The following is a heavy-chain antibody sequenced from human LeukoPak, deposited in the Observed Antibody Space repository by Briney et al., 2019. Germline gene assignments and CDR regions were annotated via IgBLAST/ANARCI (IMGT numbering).Heavy chain of an antibody. Sequence: ASVKVSCKASGYTFTSYCISWVRQAPGKGLERMGWISAYNGNTNYAQKLQGRVTMTTDTSTSTAYMELRSLRSDDTAVYYCARDVGAASPFDYWGQGTLVTVSS. CDR2: ISAYNGNT. J-gene: IGHJ4*02. CDR3: ARDVGAASPFDY. V-gene: IGHV1-18*01. D-gene: IGHD1-26*01. CDR1: GYTFTSYC.